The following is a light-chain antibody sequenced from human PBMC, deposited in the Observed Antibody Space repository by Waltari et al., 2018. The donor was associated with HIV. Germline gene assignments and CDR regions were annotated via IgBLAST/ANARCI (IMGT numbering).Light chain of an antibody. Sequence: QSGLPQPPSVSKGMRQTATLPCTRNSNNVGTPGPACLQQHQGHPPKLLSYRDNKRPSGISEGFSASRSGNTASLTITGVQPEDEADYFCATWDISLSAVVFGGGTTLTVL. V-gene: IGLV10-54*04. CDR1: SNNVGTPG. CDR3: ATWDISLSAVV. CDR2: RDN. J-gene: IGLJ2*01.